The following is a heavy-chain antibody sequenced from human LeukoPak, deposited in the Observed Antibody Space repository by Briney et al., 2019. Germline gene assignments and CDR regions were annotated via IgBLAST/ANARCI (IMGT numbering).Heavy chain of an antibody. D-gene: IGHD4-23*01. J-gene: IGHJ4*02. Sequence: PGGSLRLSCAASGFTFSSYGMHWVRQAPGKRLEWVAVIWYDGSNKYYADSVMGRFTISRDNSKNTLYLQMNSLRAEDTAVYYCARDDYGGFDWGQGTLVTVSS. CDR2: IWYDGSNK. CDR3: ARDDYGGFD. V-gene: IGHV3-33*01. CDR1: GFTFSSYG.